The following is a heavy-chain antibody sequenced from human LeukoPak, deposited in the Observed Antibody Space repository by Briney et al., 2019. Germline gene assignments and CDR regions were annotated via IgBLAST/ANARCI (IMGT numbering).Heavy chain of an antibody. D-gene: IGHD3-16*01. V-gene: IGHV3-74*01. J-gene: IGHJ6*02. CDR2: INSDGSWT. Sequence: GGSLRLSCAASGNYWMRWVRQAPGKGLVWVSHINSDGSWTSYAGSVKGRFTISRDNAKNSLYLQMSNLRAEDTAVYFCARGGGLDVWGQGATVTVSS. CDR3: ARGGGLDV. CDR1: GNYW.